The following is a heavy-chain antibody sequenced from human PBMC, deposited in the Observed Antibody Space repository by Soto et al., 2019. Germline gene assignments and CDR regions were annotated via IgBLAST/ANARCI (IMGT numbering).Heavy chain of an antibody. CDR1: GFTFSSYS. Sequence: GGSLRLSCAASGFTFSSYSMNWVRQAPGKGLEWVSYISSSSSTIYYADSVKGRFTISRDNAKNSLYLQMNSLRGEDTAVHYCARTQPFIAAAGTGAPSEYYYYGMDVWGQGTTVTVSS. CDR3: ARTQPFIAAAGTGAPSEYYYYGMDV. J-gene: IGHJ6*02. CDR2: ISSSSSTI. V-gene: IGHV3-48*01. D-gene: IGHD6-13*01.